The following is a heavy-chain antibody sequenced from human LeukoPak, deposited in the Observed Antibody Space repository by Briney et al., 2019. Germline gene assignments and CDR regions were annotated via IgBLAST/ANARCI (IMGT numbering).Heavy chain of an antibody. Sequence: SETLSLTCTVSGGSIRNNAYYWAWIRQPPGKGLEWIGSIYYTGSTYYNPSLKSRVTISVDTSKTQLSLKLSSVTAADTAVYYCARHLQWLIRLDYWGQGTLVTVSS. V-gene: IGHV4-39*01. CDR2: IYYTGST. CDR1: GGSIRNNAYY. J-gene: IGHJ4*02. CDR3: ARHLQWLIRLDY. D-gene: IGHD6-19*01.